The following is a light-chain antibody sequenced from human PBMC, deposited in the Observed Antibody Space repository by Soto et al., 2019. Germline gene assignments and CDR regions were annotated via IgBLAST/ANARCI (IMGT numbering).Light chain of an antibody. CDR2: EVS. V-gene: IGLV2-8*01. Sequence: HSALTQPPSASGSPGQSVTISCTGTSSDVGAYNYVSWYQQYPGKAPKLMIYEVSKRPSGVPDRFSGSKSGKTASLTVSGLQPEDEADYYCTSYAGNNIWVFGGGTQLTVL. CDR1: SSDVGAYNY. CDR3: TSYAGNNIWV. J-gene: IGLJ3*02.